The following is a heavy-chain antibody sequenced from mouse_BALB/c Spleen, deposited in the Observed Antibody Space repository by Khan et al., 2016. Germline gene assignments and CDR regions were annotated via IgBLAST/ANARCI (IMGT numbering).Heavy chain of an antibody. Sequence: VQLQESGPGLVAPSQSLSITCTVSGFSLTGYGVNWVRQPPGKGLEWLGMIWGDGSTDYHSALQSRLSISKDNSKRQVFLKMNSLQTDDTARYYWARGWGDYWGQGTSVTVSS. CDR1: GFSLTGYG. CDR3: ARGWGDY. J-gene: IGHJ4*01. CDR2: IWGDGST. V-gene: IGHV2-6-7*01. D-gene: IGHD2-3*01.